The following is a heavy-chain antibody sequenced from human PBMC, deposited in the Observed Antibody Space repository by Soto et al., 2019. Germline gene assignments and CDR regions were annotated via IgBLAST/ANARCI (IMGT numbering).Heavy chain of an antibody. CDR1: GFTFSSYA. V-gene: IGHV3-30-3*01. D-gene: IGHD4-4*01. J-gene: IGHJ6*02. CDR3: ARGPYSNYPYYYYGMDV. Sequence: ESGGGVVQPGRSLRLSCAASGFTFSSYAMHWVRQAPGKGLEWVAVISYDGSNKYYADSVKGRFTISRDNSKNTLYLQMNSLRAEDTAVYYCARGPYSNYPYYYYGMDVWGQGTTVTVSS. CDR2: ISYDGSNK.